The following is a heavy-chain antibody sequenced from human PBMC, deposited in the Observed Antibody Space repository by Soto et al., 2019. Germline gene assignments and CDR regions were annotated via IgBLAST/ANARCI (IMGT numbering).Heavy chain of an antibody. J-gene: IGHJ6*02. V-gene: IGHV3-30*18. CDR2: ISYDGSNK. CDR3: AKDLLTMVRGVRYYYYGMDV. D-gene: IGHD3-10*01. Sequence: QVQLVESGGGVVQPGRSLRLSCAASGFTFSSYGMHWVRQAPGKGLEGVAVISYDGSNKYYADSVKGRFTISRDNSKNTLYLQMSSLRGEDTAVYYCAKDLLTMVRGVRYYYYGMDVWGQGTTVTVSS. CDR1: GFTFSSYG.